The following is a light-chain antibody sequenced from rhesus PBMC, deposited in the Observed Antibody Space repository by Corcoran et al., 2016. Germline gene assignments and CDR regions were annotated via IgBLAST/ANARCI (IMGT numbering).Light chain of an antibody. V-gene: IGKV1-21*01. CDR3: QQYNSAPFT. CDR1: QGISTG. J-gene: IGKJ3*01. CDR2: KTT. Sequence: DIKMTQSPSYLSASVGYRVTITCRASQGISTGSAWYQQKPGKAPKPLIYKTTSLQSGVPSRFSGNGSGTDFTLTISSLQPEDFATYYCQQYNSAPFTFGPGTKLDIK.